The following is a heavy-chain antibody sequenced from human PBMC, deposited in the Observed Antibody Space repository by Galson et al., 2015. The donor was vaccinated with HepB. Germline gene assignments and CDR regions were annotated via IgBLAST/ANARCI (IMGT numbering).Heavy chain of an antibody. Sequence: QSGAEVKKPGESLRISCKGSGYSFTSYWISWVRQMPGKGLEWMGRIDPSDSYTNYSPSFQGHVTISADKSISTAYLQWSSLKASDTAMYYCARHGPGIAAAVDAFDIWGQGTMVTVSS. CDR1: GYSFTSYW. CDR2: IDPSDSYT. D-gene: IGHD6-13*01. J-gene: IGHJ3*02. CDR3: ARHGPGIAAAVDAFDI. V-gene: IGHV5-10-1*01.